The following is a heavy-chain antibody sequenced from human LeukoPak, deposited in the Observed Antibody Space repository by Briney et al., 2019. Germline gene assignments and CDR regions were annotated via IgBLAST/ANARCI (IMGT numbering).Heavy chain of an antibody. D-gene: IGHD3-3*01. Sequence: GASVKVSGTASGYTVTCYYMHWMRQAPGQGLEWMGGINPNSGGTNYAQKFQGRVTMTRDTSISTTYMELSRLRSDDTAVYYCARPYDFWSGYYHYWGQGTLVTVSS. V-gene: IGHV1-2*02. CDR2: INPNSGGT. CDR3: ARPYDFWSGYYHY. CDR1: GYTVTCYY. J-gene: IGHJ4*02.